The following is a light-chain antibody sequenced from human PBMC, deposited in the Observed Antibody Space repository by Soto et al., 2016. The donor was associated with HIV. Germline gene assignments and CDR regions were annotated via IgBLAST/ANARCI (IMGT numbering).Light chain of an antibody. V-gene: IGKV1-9*01. CDR3: QQLNSYPLT. J-gene: IGKJ4*01. CDR2: AVS. CDR1: QGISSY. Sequence: DIQLTQSPSFLSASAGDRVTITCRASQGISSYLAWYQQKPGKAPKVLIYAVSTLQSGVPSRFSGSGSGTEFTLTINNLQPEDFTTYYCQQLNSYPLTFGGGTKVEIK.